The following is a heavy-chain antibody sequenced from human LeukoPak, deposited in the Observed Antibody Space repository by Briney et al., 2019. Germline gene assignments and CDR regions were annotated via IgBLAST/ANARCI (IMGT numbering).Heavy chain of an antibody. D-gene: IGHD4-23*01. CDR3: ASFYGGGFDY. J-gene: IGHJ4*02. V-gene: IGHV3-48*03. CDR2: ISSSGSTI. CDR1: GFTFSSYE. Sequence: PGGSLRHSCAASGFTFSSYEMNWVRQAPGKGLEWVSYISSSGSTIYYADSVKGRFTISRDNAKNSLYLQMNSLRAEDTAVYYCASFYGGGFDYWGQGTLVTVSS.